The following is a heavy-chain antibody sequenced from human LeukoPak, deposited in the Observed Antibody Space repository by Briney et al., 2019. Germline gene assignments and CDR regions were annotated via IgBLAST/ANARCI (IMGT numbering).Heavy chain of an antibody. Sequence: TSETLSLTCTVSGGSISSSSYYWGWIRQPPGKGLEWIGSIYHSGSTYYNPSLKSRVTISVDTSKNQFSLKLSSVTAADTAVYYCARSSPAYGGKPDDAFDIWGQGTMVTVSS. J-gene: IGHJ3*02. CDR2: IYHSGST. CDR3: ARSSPAYGGKPDDAFDI. V-gene: IGHV4-39*07. CDR1: GGSISSSSYY. D-gene: IGHD4-23*01.